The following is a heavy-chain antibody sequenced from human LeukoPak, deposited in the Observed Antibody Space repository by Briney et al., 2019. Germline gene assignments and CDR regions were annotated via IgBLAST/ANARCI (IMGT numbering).Heavy chain of an antibody. V-gene: IGHV3-74*01. D-gene: IGHD2-15*01. CDR1: RFTFSTYW. CDR2: INSDGSST. Sequence: GGSLRLSCAASRFTFSTYWMHWVRQAPGKGLVWVSRINSDGSSTGYADSVKGRFTISRDNAKNTLYLQMNSLRAEDTAVYYCAKSGLNRFDYWGQGTLVTVSS. CDR3: AKSGLNRFDY. J-gene: IGHJ4*02.